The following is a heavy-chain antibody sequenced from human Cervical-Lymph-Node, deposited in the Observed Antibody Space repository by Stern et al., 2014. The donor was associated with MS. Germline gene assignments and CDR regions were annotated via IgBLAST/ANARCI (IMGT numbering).Heavy chain of an antibody. CDR3: ARGHSGFDP. CDR1: GYTFTRYY. Sequence: QVQLVQSGAEVKEPGASVKVSCKASGYTFTRYYLHWVRQAPGQGLEWMGRIDPNSGGANYAQAFQGRLTTTRETSTRSGYMALSRLKSDDTAVYFCARGHSGFDPWGQGTLVTVTS. J-gene: IGHJ5*02. V-gene: IGHV1-2*06. CDR2: IDPNSGGA.